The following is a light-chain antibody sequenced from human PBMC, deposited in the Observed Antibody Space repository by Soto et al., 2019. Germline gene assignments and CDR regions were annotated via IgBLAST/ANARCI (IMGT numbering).Light chain of an antibody. V-gene: IGKV1-17*01. CDR1: QSISNH. CDR2: AAS. Sequence: EIQMTESPSSLSASVENRVIITCGASQSISNHLNWYQQKQGKAPKLLIFAASSLQSGVPSRFSGSRSGPDVTITISRLKQEDVATYYCLQPNSYTWTFGQGTKVDIK. CDR3: LQPNSYTWT. J-gene: IGKJ1*01.